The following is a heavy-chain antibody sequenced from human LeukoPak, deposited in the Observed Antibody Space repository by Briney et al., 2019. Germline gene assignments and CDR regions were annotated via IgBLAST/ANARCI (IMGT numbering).Heavy chain of an antibody. J-gene: IGHJ4*02. CDR2: ISGSGGST. Sequence: GGSLRLSCAASGFTFSSYAMSWVRQAPGKGLEWVSAISGSGGSTYYADSVKGRFTISRDNSKNTLYLQMNSLRAEDTAVYYCAKGSRDGYKPTKSHYLGYWGQGTLVTVSS. D-gene: IGHD5-24*01. CDR3: AKGSRDGYKPTKSHYLGY. V-gene: IGHV3-23*01. CDR1: GFTFSSYA.